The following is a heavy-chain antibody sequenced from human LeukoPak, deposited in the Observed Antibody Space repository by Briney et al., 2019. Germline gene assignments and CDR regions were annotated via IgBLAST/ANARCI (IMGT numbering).Heavy chain of an antibody. CDR1: GYTFTGYY. CDR2: INPNSGGT. CDR3: ARSNWNLPGGFDY. J-gene: IGHJ4*02. V-gene: IGHV1-2*02. D-gene: IGHD1-20*01. Sequence: ASVKVPCKASGYTFTGYYMHWVRQAPGQGLEWMGWINPNSGGTNYAQKFQGRVTMTRDTSISTAYIELSRLRSDDTAVYYCARSNWNLPGGFDYWGQGTLVTVSS.